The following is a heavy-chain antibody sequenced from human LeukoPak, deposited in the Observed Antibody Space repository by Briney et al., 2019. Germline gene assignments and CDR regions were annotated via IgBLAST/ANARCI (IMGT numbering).Heavy chain of an antibody. Sequence: ETLSLTCAVYGGSFSGYYWSWVRQAPGKGLEWVGRIKSKTDGGTTDYAAPVKGRFTISRDDSKNTLYLQMNSLRTEDTAVYYCTTEPRDYGDYELVDYWGQGTLVTVSS. J-gene: IGHJ4*02. CDR2: IKSKTDGGTT. CDR3: TTEPRDYGDYELVDY. D-gene: IGHD4-17*01. V-gene: IGHV3-15*01. CDR1: GGSFSGYY.